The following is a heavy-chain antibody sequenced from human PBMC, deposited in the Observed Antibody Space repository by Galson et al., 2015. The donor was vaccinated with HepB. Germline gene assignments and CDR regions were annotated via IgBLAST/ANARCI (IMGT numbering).Heavy chain of an antibody. CDR2: INAGNGNT. Sequence: SVKVSCKASGYTFTSYAMHWVRQAPGQRLEWMGWINAGNGNTKYSQKFQGRVTITRDTSASTAYMELSSLRSEDTAVYYCARDYGDYHIAFDIWGQGTMVTVSS. D-gene: IGHD4-17*01. V-gene: IGHV1-3*01. CDR3: ARDYGDYHIAFDI. J-gene: IGHJ3*02. CDR1: GYTFTSYA.